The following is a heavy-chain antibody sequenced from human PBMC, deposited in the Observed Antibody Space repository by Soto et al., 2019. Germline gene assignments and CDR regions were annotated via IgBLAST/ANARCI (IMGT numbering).Heavy chain of an antibody. CDR3: ARDKNIVVVPAAILKDTYYYYYGMDV. V-gene: IGHV6-1*01. CDR1: GDSVSSNSAA. CDR2: TYYRSKWYN. Sequence: PSQTLSLTCAISGDSVSSNSAAWNWIRQSPSRGLEWLGRTYYRSKWYNDYAVSVKSRITINPDTSKNQFSLQLNSVTPEDTAVYYCARDKNIVVVPAAILKDTYYYYYGMDVWGQGTTVTVSS. J-gene: IGHJ6*02. D-gene: IGHD2-2*01.